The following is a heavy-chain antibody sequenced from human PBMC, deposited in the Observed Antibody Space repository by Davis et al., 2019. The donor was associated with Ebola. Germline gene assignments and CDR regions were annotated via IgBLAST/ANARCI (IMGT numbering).Heavy chain of an antibody. V-gene: IGHV1-8*01. CDR1: GYTFTSYD. D-gene: IGHD2-15*01. Sequence: ASVKVSCKASGYTFTSYDINWVRQATGQGLEWMGWMNPNSGNTGYAQKFQGRVTMTRDTSTSTVYMELSSLRSEDTAVYYCAREQLVVVVAATESYYYYGMDVWGQGTTVTVSS. CDR2: MNPNSGNT. J-gene: IGHJ6*02. CDR3: AREQLVVVVAATESYYYYGMDV.